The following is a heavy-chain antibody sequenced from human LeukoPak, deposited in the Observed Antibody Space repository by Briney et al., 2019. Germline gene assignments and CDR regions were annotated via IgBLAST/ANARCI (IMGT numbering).Heavy chain of an antibody. CDR1: GGTFSSYA. V-gene: IGHV1-69*13. D-gene: IGHD3-10*01. CDR3: AIDMVRGVIIDNWFDP. CDR2: ITPIFGTA. J-gene: IGHJ5*02. Sequence: SVKVSCKASGGTFSSYAISWVRQAPGQGLEWMGGITPIFGTANYAQKFQGRVTITADESTSTAYMELSSLRSEDTAVYYCAIDMVRGVIIDNWFDPWGQGTLVTVSS.